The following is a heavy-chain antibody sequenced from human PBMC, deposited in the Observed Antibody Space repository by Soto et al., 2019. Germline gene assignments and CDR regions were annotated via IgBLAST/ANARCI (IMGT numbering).Heavy chain of an antibody. CDR1: GFTCRNYG. Sequence: GRSMRLPRAAAGFTCRNYGMRWVRQAPGKGLEWVSLVSATAGTTYYTDSVKGRFTISRDNSRNTVYLQMNSLRADDTAVYYCAKDRLAGGFDYWGQGTLVTVS. J-gene: IGHJ4*02. V-gene: IGHV3-23*01. CDR2: VSATAGTT. D-gene: IGHD3-16*01. CDR3: AKDRLAGGFDY.